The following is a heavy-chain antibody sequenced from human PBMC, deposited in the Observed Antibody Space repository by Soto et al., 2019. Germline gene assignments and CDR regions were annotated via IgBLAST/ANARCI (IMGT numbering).Heavy chain of an antibody. CDR1: GGSISSSSYY. D-gene: IGHD6-6*01. CDR3: ARLHPDRWYSSSYHFDY. V-gene: IGHV4-39*01. J-gene: IGHJ4*02. Sequence: SETLSLTCTVSGGSISSSSYYWGWIRQPPXKGLEWIGSIYYSGSTYYNPSLKSRVTISVDTSKNQFSLKLSSVTAADTAVYYCARLHPDRWYSSSYHFDYWGQGTLVTVSS. CDR2: IYYSGST.